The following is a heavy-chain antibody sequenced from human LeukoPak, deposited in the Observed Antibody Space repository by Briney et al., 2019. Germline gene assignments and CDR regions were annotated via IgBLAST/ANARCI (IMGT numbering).Heavy chain of an antibody. CDR1: GGSFSGYY. CDR3: ARGGTIDFWSGYPPYYYYYGMDV. J-gene: IGHJ6*02. V-gene: IGHV4-34*01. CDR2: INHSGST. D-gene: IGHD3-3*01. Sequence: SETLSLTCAVYGGSFSGYYWSWIRQPPGKGLEWIGEINHSGSTNYDPSLKSRATISVDTSKNQFSLKLSSVTAADTAVYYCARGGTIDFWSGYPPYYYYYGMDVWGQGTTVTVSS.